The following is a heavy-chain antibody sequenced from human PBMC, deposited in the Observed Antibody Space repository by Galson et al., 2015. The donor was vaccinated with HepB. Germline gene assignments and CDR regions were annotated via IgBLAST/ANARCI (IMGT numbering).Heavy chain of an antibody. Sequence: SLRLSCAASGFTFSSYAMHWARQAPGKGLEWVAVISYDGSNKYYADSVKGRFTISRDNSKNTLYLQMNSLRAEDTAVYYCARDTLVVPAARLAYYYGMDVWGQGTTVTVSS. J-gene: IGHJ6*02. V-gene: IGHV3-30-3*01. CDR3: ARDTLVVPAARLAYYYGMDV. D-gene: IGHD2-2*01. CDR2: ISYDGSNK. CDR1: GFTFSSYA.